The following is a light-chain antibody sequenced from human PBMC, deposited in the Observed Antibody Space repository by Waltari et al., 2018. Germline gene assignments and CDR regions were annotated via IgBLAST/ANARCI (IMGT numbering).Light chain of an antibody. CDR2: KTS. V-gene: IGKV1-5*03. CDR3: KQYNNYVFT. J-gene: IGKJ3*01. Sequence: DMQMTQSPSTLSASVGDRVTITCRASQGSSRWVAWNQQKPGKAPKLLIYKTSRLESGVPSSISCSGSGTEFTLTISSLQPDDFATYYCKQYNNYVFTFAPGTKVEI. CDR1: QGSSRW.